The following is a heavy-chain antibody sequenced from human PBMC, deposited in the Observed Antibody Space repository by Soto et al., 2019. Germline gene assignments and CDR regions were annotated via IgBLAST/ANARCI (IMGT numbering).Heavy chain of an antibody. J-gene: IGHJ4*02. CDR2: IYYSGST. Sequence: SETLSLTCTVSGGSISIGSSSYYWGWIRQPPGKGLEWIGSIYYSGSTNYNPSLKSRLTISVDTSKNQFSLKLSSVTAADTAVYYCARRGSSYDSFGYYYFDYWGQGAVVTVSS. D-gene: IGHD3-22*01. V-gene: IGHV4-39*01. CDR3: ARRGSSYDSFGYYYFDY. CDR1: GGSISIGSSSYY.